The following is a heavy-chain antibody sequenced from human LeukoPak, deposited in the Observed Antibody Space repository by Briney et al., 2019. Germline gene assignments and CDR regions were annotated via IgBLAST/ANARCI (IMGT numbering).Heavy chain of an antibody. CDR3: ARATSDYWNFNI. J-gene: IGHJ3*02. Sequence: SETLSLTCAVSGGSMSSRNCYWDWGRQAPEKGLEYIGTISYSGNTWSNPALSSRVSISADTSKNQFALKLTAVTGADTAVYYCARATSDYWNFNIWGQGTVVTVSS. CDR1: GGSMSSRNCY. D-gene: IGHD3-3*01. V-gene: IGHV4-39*01. CDR2: ISYSGNT.